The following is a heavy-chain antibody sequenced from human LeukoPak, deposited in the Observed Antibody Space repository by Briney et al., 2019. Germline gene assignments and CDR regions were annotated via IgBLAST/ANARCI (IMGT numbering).Heavy chain of an antibody. D-gene: IGHD1-26*01. J-gene: IGHJ5*02. V-gene: IGHV4-59*08. CDR2: IYYSGST. CDR1: GGSISSYY. CDR3: SGSYDWFDP. Sequence: PSETLSLTCTVSGGSISSYYWSWFRQPPGKGLEWIGYIYYSGSTNYNPSLKSRVTISVDTSKNQFSLKLSSVTAADTAVYFCSGSYDWFDPWGQGTLVTVSS.